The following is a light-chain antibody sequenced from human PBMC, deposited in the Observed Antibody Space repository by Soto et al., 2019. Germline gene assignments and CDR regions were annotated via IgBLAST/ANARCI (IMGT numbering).Light chain of an antibody. CDR3: QPRTDWPIT. CDR2: GAS. CDR1: QSVSSN. V-gene: IGKV3-11*01. J-gene: IGKJ5*01. Sequence: EVVLTQSPGTLSLSPGERATLSCRASQSVSSNLAWYQQRPGQAPRLLIYGASNRATGIPARFSGSGSGTDFTLTISSLEAEDFAVYYCQPRTDWPITFGQGTRLEMK.